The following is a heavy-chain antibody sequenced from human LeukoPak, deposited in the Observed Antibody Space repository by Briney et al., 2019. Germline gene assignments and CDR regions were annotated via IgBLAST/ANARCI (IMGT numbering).Heavy chain of an antibody. Sequence: SQTLSLSCTVSGASISSGSYDWIWIRQRAGKGLEWIGRIFASGSTDYNPSLKSRVTVSLDTSKNQLSLKLSSVTAADTAVYYCARRRYYDSLFDYWGQGTLVTVSS. J-gene: IGHJ4*02. CDR3: ARRRYYDSLFDY. D-gene: IGHD3-22*01. CDR1: GASISSGSYD. V-gene: IGHV4-61*02. CDR2: IFASGST.